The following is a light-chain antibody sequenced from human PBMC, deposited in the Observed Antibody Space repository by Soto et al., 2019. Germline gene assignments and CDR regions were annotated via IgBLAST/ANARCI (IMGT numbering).Light chain of an antibody. CDR2: KAS. J-gene: IGKJ4*01. V-gene: IGKV1-5*03. Sequence: DIQMTQSPSALSAFVGDRVTITCRASQSINSWLAWYQQKSGKAPKLLIYKASSLESGVPSRFSGSGSGTEFTLIISSLQPDDFATYYCQQYNSYPLTFGGGTKVDI. CDR3: QQYNSYPLT. CDR1: QSINSW.